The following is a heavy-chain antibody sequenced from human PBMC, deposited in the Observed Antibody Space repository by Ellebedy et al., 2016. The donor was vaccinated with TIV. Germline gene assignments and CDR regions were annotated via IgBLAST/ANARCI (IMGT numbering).Heavy chain of an antibody. J-gene: IGHJ6*02. CDR3: ARVPQRYSYGYDYYYYGMDV. V-gene: IGHV4-59*01. CDR2: IYYSGST. D-gene: IGHD5-18*01. Sequence: GSLRLXXTVSGGSISSYYWSWIRQPPGKGLEWIGYIYYSGSTNYNPSLKSRVTISVDTSKNQFSLKLSSVTAADTAVYYCARVPQRYSYGYDYYYYGMDVWGQGTTVTVSS. CDR1: GGSISSYY.